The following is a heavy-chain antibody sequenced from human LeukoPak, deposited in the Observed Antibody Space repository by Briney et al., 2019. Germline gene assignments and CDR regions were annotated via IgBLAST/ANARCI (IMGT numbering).Heavy chain of an antibody. CDR2: IYSGGNT. CDR1: GFTVNSNY. D-gene: IGHD3-16*01. J-gene: IGHJ2*01. V-gene: IGHV3-53*01. CDR3: ARDRWGYWYFDL. Sequence: GGSLRPSCAASGFTVNSNYMSWVRQAPGKGLEWVSVIYSGGNTYYADSVKGRFTISRDNSKSTLYLQMNSLRAEDTAVYYCARDRWGYWYFDLWGRGTLVTVSS.